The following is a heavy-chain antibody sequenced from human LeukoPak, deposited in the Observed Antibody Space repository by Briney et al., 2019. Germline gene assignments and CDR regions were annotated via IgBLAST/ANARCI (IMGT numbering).Heavy chain of an antibody. Sequence: GASVKVSCKASGYTFSSYGISWVRQAPGLGLEWMGWISTYNGNTNYAQNLQGRVTMTTDTSTSTAYMELSSLRSEDTAVYYCASTPSDPLREGAFDIWGQGTMVTVSS. CDR1: GYTFSSYG. D-gene: IGHD2-15*01. CDR3: ASTPSDPLREGAFDI. V-gene: IGHV1-18*04. J-gene: IGHJ3*02. CDR2: ISTYNGNT.